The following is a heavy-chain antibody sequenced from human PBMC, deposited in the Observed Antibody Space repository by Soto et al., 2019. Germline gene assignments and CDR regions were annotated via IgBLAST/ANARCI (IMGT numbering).Heavy chain of an antibody. V-gene: IGHV5-51*01. CDR3: ARGGIVGSTRSYFDY. J-gene: IGHJ4*02. CDR1: GYSFTSYW. Sequence: PGESLKISCKGSGYSFTSYWIGWVRQMPGKGLEWMGIIYPGDSKTTYSPSFQGQVTISADKSISTAYLQWSSLKASDTAMYYCARGGIVGSTRSYFDYWGKGALVTVSS. D-gene: IGHD1-26*01. CDR2: IYPGDSKT.